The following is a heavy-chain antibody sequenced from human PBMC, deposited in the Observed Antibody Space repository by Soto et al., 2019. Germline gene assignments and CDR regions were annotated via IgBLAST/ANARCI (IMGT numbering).Heavy chain of an antibody. Sequence: EVQLVESGGGLVKPGGSLRLSCAASGFTFTNAWMNWVRQAPGKGLEWVGRIKRKIDGETTDYAAPVKGRFTISRDDSTNTLYLQMNSLQTEDTGVYYCADIAVSHTGDYWGQGTLVTVSS. D-gene: IGHD6-19*01. CDR3: ADIAVSHTGDY. CDR1: GFTFTNAW. V-gene: IGHV3-15*07. CDR2: IKRKIDGETT. J-gene: IGHJ4*02.